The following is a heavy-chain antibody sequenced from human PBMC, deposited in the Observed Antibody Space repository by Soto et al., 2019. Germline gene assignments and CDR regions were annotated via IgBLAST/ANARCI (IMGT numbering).Heavy chain of an antibody. Sequence: PSETLSLTCTVSGGSISSYYWSWIRQPPGKGLEWIGYIYYSGSTNYNPSLKSRVTISVDTSKNQFSLKLSSVTAADTTVYYCARDQHKYYYDSSGYPIPHDYWGQGTLVTVSS. CDR2: IYYSGST. CDR3: ARDQHKYYYDSSGYPIPHDY. J-gene: IGHJ4*02. CDR1: GGSISSYY. D-gene: IGHD3-22*01. V-gene: IGHV4-59*12.